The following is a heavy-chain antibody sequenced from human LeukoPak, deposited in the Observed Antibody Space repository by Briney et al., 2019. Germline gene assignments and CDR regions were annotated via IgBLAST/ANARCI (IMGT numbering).Heavy chain of an antibody. CDR2: IRYDGSNK. Sequence: GGSLRLSCAASGFTFSSYGMHWVRQAPGKGRECVAFIRYDGSNKYYADSVRGRFTISRDNSNNTLYHQMNSLRVEDTAVYYCAKAAYSGYEMAGNYCDYWGQGTLVTVSS. J-gene: IGHJ4*02. CDR3: AKAAYSGYEMAGNYCDY. V-gene: IGHV3-30*02. D-gene: IGHD5-12*01. CDR1: GFTFSSYG.